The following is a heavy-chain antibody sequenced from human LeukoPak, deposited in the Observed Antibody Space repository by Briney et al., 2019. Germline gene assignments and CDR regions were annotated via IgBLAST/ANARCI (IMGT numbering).Heavy chain of an antibody. V-gene: IGHV1-2*04. CDR3: ARDLTSTSNWEFDY. Sequence: ASVKVSCKASGYTFADYFIHWVRQAPGQGLEWMGRINPNTGDAEYAPKFQGWVTMTRDTSISTAYVEVNRLISDDTAVYYCARDLTSTSNWEFDYWGQGTLVIVSS. CDR1: GYTFADYF. J-gene: IGHJ4*02. D-gene: IGHD1-26*01. CDR2: INPNTGDA.